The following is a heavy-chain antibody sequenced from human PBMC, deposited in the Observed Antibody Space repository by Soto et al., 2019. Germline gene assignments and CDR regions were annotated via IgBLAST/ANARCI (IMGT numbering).Heavy chain of an antibody. J-gene: IGHJ6*02. CDR2: IIPIFGTA. D-gene: IGHD3-22*01. CDR3: ARGGRGYYYDSSGYFHRYYYYYYGMDV. CDR1: GGTFSMYA. Sequence: AVKVSCKASGGTFSMYAISWVRQSPVQWLEGMGGIIPIFGTANYAQKFQGRVTITADKSTSTAYMELSSLRSEDTAVYYCARGGRGYYYDSSGYFHRYYYYYYGMDVWGQGTTVTVSS. V-gene: IGHV1-69*06.